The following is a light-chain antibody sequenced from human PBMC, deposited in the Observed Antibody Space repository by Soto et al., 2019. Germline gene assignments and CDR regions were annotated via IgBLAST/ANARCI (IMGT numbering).Light chain of an antibody. CDR3: QRQNGWPIT. Sequence: EMLMTQSPATLSVSPGERATLSCRASQNIGSNLAWYQQKPGQAPSLLIYRASTRAPGVPARFSGSGSGTEFTLAISSPQSEDFGVYYCQRQNGWPITFGQGTRLEIK. CDR2: RAS. CDR1: QNIGSN. J-gene: IGKJ5*01. V-gene: IGKV3-15*01.